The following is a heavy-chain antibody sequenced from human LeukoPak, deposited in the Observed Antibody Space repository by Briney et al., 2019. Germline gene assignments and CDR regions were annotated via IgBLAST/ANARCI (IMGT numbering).Heavy chain of an antibody. CDR2: INSAGIST. CDR1: GFTSSSYW. Sequence: PGGSLRLSCTASGFTSSSYWMHWVRQVPGKGLVWVSRINSAGISTNYADSVKGRFTISRDNAKNTLYLQMNSLRAEDTAIYYCARDIAAAVDYWGQGTLVTVS. D-gene: IGHD6-13*01. V-gene: IGHV3-74*01. J-gene: IGHJ4*02. CDR3: ARDIAAAVDY.